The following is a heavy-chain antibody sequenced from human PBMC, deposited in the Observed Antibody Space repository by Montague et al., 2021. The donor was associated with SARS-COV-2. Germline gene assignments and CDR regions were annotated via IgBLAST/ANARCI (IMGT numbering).Heavy chain of an antibody. CDR2: IYTRGNT. D-gene: IGHD3-10*01. J-gene: IGHJ4*02. CDR1: GASITNGRYY. V-gene: IGHV4-61*02. Sequence: TLSLTCTVSGASITNGRYYWRWIRQPARRRPGWIGRIYTRGNTNYSSSLKSRIIISLDTTMKQTSLKLSSVTAADAAIYYCAIECEVHGSFDYWGQGIVVTVSS. CDR3: AIECEVHGSFDY.